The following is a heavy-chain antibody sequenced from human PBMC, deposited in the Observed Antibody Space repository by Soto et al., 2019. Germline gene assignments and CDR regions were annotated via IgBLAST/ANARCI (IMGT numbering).Heavy chain of an antibody. CDR3: ARLAEYCNGIKCYSNFDF. Sequence: ASVKVSCKTSGYNFTNFDINWVRQAPGRGLVWMGWMNPSSGETGSAQNFQGRVTMTRDISTRTFFMQLTSLRSEDTAIYYCARLAEYCNGIKCYSNFDFWGRGTQVTVS. CDR1: GYNFTNFD. CDR2: MNPSSGET. J-gene: IGHJ4*01. V-gene: IGHV1-8*01. D-gene: IGHD2-15*01.